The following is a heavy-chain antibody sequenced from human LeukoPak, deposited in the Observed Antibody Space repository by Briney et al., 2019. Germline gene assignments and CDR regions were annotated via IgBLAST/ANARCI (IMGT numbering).Heavy chain of an antibody. CDR1: GFTFSSFD. Sequence: PGGSLRLSCAASGFTFSSFDMSWVRQAPGKGLEWVSGISAGGGTTYYADSVKGRFTISRDNSKNTLYLQFNSLRAEDTAVYYCARGTSGTDSWGQRTLVTVSS. V-gene: IGHV3-23*01. CDR2: ISAGGGTT. J-gene: IGHJ4*02. D-gene: IGHD1-1*01. CDR3: ARGTSGTDS.